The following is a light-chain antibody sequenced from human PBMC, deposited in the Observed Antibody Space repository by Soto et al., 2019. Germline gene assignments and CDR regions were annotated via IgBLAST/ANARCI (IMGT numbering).Light chain of an antibody. V-gene: IGLV1-44*01. CDR3: AAWDDSLNGVV. CDR1: SSNIGSNT. Sequence: QSVLTQPPSASGTPGQRVTISCSGSSSNIGSNTVNWYQQLRGTAPKLLIYSNNQRPSGVPDRFSVSKSGTSASLAISGLQSEDEADYYCAAWDDSLNGVVFGGGTKLTVL. CDR2: SNN. J-gene: IGLJ2*01.